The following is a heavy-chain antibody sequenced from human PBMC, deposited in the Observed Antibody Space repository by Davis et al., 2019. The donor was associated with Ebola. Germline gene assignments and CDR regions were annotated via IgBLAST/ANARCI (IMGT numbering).Heavy chain of an antibody. Sequence: SVKVSCKTSGDTFRRHGISWVRQAPGQGLEWLGGVIPILGITNRSQKFRGRLTITADESTTTAYMELSSLTSEDTAVYYCARDSTRRLLPLNYFQHWGQGTLLTVSS. J-gene: IGHJ1*01. V-gene: IGHV1-69*10. CDR3: ARDSTRRLLPLNYFQH. CDR1: GDTFRRHG. D-gene: IGHD5/OR15-5a*01. CDR2: VIPILGIT.